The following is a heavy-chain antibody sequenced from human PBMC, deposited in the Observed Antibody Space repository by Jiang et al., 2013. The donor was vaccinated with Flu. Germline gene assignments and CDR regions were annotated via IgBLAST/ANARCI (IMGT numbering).Heavy chain of an antibody. D-gene: IGHD6-13*01. V-gene: IGHV4-4*02. CDR3: ARAIAAAGFLYWYFDL. J-gene: IGHJ2*01. Sequence: LKSRVTISVDKSKNQFSLKLSSVTAADTAVYYCARAIAAAGFLYWYFDLWGRGTLVTVSS.